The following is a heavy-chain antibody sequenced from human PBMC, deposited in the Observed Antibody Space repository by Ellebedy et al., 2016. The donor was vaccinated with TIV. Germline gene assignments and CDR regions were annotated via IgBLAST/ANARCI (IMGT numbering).Heavy chain of an antibody. D-gene: IGHD3-10*01. V-gene: IGHV3-23*01. CDR1: GFTFSSYA. CDR2: ISGSGGST. Sequence: GESLKISCAASGFTFSSYAMSWVRQAPGKGLEWVSAISGSGGSTYYADSVKGRFTISRDNSKNTLYLQMNSLRAEDTAVYYCAKVSDYYGSGSLDYWGQGTLVTVSS. CDR3: AKVSDYYGSGSLDY. J-gene: IGHJ4*02.